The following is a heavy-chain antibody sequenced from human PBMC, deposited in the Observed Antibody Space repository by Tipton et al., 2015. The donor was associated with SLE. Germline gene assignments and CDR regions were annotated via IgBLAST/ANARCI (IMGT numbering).Heavy chain of an antibody. CDR2: IGSSVDST. J-gene: IGHJ3*02. D-gene: IGHD3-10*01. Sequence: SLRLSCTASGFTFSIYSMNWVRQAPGKGLEWVSYIGSSVDSTYYADSVKGRLTISRDNAKNLLYLQMNSLRAEDTAVYYCVGGSCKPAFNIWGQGTMVTVSS. CDR3: VGGSCKPAFNI. CDR1: GFTFSIYS. V-gene: IGHV3-48*01.